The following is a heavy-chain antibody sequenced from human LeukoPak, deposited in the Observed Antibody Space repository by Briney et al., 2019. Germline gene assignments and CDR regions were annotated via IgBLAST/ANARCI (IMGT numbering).Heavy chain of an antibody. Sequence: ASETLSLTCAVYGGSFSGYYWSWIRQPPGKGLEWIGEISHSGSTNYNPSLKSRVTISVDTSKNQFSLKLSSVTAADTAVYYCAAQYSGYVRLDYRGQRTLVTVSS. CDR2: ISHSGST. V-gene: IGHV4-34*01. CDR3: AAQYSGYVRLDY. J-gene: IGHJ4*02. CDR1: GGSFSGYY. D-gene: IGHD5-12*01.